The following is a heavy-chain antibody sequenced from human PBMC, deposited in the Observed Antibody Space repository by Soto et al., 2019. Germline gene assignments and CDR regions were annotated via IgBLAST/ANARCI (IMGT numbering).Heavy chain of an antibody. J-gene: IGHJ4*02. D-gene: IGHD4-17*01. Sequence: SETLSLTCSVSGVSISSSSYYWVLIRQPPGKGLEWIGSIYYSGSTYYNPSLKSRVTISVDTSKNQFSLKLSSVTAADTAVYYCARSQRPTLTPPPPSDYPGPAPLLTLSS. CDR3: ARSQRPTLTPPPPSDY. CDR1: GVSISSSSYY. V-gene: IGHV4-39*01. CDR2: IYYSGST.